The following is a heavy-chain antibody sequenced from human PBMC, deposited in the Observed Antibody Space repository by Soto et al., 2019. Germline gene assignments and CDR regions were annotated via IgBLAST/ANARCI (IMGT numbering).Heavy chain of an antibody. CDR2: IIPIFGTA. J-gene: IGHJ4*02. D-gene: IGHD3-22*01. CDR3: ARESGRYYDSSGYVFNY. V-gene: IGHV1-69*01. Sequence: APGGAISWRARRWVRQEKEQGLEWMGGIIPIFGTANYAQKFQGRVTITADESTSTAYMELSSLRSEDTAVYYCARESGRYYDSSGYVFNYWVQGTLVIV. CDR1: GGAISWRA.